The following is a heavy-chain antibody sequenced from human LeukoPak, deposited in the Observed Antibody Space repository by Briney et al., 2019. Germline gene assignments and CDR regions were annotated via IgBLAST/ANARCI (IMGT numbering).Heavy chain of an antibody. CDR1: GGSISSYY. J-gene: IGHJ3*02. CDR2: IYYSGST. D-gene: IGHD5-12*01. Sequence: PSETLSLTCTVSGGSISSYYWSWIRQPPGKGLEWIGYIYYSGSTNYNPSLKSRVTISVDTSKNQFSLKLSSVTAADTAVYYCARRSMVATLSFDIWGQGTMVTVSS. V-gene: IGHV4-59*08. CDR3: ARRSMVATLSFDI.